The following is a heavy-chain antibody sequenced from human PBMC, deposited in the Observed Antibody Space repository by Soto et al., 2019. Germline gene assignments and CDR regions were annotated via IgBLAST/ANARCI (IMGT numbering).Heavy chain of an antibody. D-gene: IGHD6-13*01. CDR3: AKDRLDRAPAGWVDC. CDR2: ISATGYAT. V-gene: IGHV3-53*01. Sequence: GGSLRLSCAASGFTVSSNYMSWVRQAPGKGLEWVSGISATGYATFYAESVKGRFTISRDNSKNTLYVQMNDLRGDDTATYYCAKDRLDRAPAGWVDCWGQGALVTVSS. J-gene: IGHJ5*01. CDR1: GFTVSSNY.